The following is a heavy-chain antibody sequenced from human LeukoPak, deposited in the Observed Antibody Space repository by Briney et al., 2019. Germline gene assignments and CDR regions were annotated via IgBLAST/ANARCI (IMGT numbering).Heavy chain of an antibody. Sequence: GSLRLSCAASGFTFSSYAMSWVRQAPGKGLEWVSAISGSGGSTYYADSVKGRFTISRGNSKNTLYLQMNSLRAEDTAVYYCAKGPAIRSSGYYYYYYGMDVWGQGTTVTVSS. CDR2: ISGSGGST. CDR1: GFTFSSYA. V-gene: IGHV3-23*01. D-gene: IGHD3-22*01. J-gene: IGHJ6*02. CDR3: AKGPAIRSSGYYYYYYGMDV.